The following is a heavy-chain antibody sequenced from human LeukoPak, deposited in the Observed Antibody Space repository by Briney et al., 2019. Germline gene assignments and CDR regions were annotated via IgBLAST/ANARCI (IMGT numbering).Heavy chain of an antibody. CDR3: ASEAAGTSHFDY. CDR2: IYYSGST. CDR1: GGSISSSSYY. D-gene: IGHD6-13*01. J-gene: IGHJ4*02. Sequence: SETLSLTCTVSGGSISSSSYYWGWIRQPQGKGLEWIGSIYYSGSTYYNPSLKSRVTISVDTSKNQFSLKLSSVTAADTAVYYCASEAAGTSHFDYWGQGTLVTVSS. V-gene: IGHV4-39*01.